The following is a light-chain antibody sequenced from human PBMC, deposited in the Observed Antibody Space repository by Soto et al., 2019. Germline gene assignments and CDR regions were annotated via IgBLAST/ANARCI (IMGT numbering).Light chain of an antibody. Sequence: EIVLTQSPGTLSLSPGERATLSCRASQSINNNLAWYQQKPGQAPRLLIYGASTRATGIPDRFSGSGSRTEFTLTLSSLQSEDFAVYYCQQYNNWPPEVTFGGGTKVDIK. J-gene: IGKJ4*01. CDR2: GAS. CDR3: QQYNNWPPEVT. V-gene: IGKV3-15*01. CDR1: QSINNN.